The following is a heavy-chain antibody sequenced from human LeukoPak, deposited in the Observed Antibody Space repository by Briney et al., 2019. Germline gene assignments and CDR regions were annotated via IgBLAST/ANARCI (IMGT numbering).Heavy chain of an antibody. V-gene: IGHV3-9*01. CDR3: AKDMAATIPLYGMDV. CDR1: GFTFDDYA. CDR2: ISWNSGSL. Sequence: GGSLGLSCAVSGFTFDDYAMHWVRQGPGKGLEWVSGISWNSGSLDCADSVKGRFTISRDNAKNSLHLQMNSLRAEDTALYYCAKDMAATIPLYGMDVWGQGTTVTVSS. J-gene: IGHJ6*02. D-gene: IGHD5-12*01.